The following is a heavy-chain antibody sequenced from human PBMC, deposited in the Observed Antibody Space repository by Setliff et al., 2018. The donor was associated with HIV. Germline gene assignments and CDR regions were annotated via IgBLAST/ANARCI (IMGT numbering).Heavy chain of an antibody. CDR1: GDSISSYY. CDR2: IYYSGST. D-gene: IGHD1-26*01. CDR3: ARGVRVGPTTTANWFDP. V-gene: IGHV4-59*12. Sequence: PSETLSLTCSVSGDSISSYYWSWIRQPPGKGLEWIGYIYYSGSTNYSPSLKSRVTISVDTSKNQFSLKLSSVTAADTAVYYCARGVRVGPTTTANWFDPWGQGTLVTVSS. J-gene: IGHJ5*02.